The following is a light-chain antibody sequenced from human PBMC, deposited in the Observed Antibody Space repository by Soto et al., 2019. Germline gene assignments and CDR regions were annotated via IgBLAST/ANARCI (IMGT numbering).Light chain of an antibody. V-gene: IGLV1-51*01. CDR2: DNN. CDR1: SSNIGNNY. CDR3: GTWDSSLSNVV. Sequence: HSVLTQPPSVSAAPGQKVTISCSGSSSNIGNNYVSWYQQLPGTAPKLLIFDNNKRPSGIPDRFSGSKSGASATLDITGLQTGDEADYYCGTWDSSLSNVVFGGGTKLTVL. J-gene: IGLJ2*01.